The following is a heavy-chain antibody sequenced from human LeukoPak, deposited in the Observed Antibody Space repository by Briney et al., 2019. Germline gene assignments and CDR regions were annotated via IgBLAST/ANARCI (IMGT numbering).Heavy chain of an antibody. CDR2: INPNSGGT. CDR1: GYTFTGYY. V-gene: IGHV1-2*02. D-gene: IGHD3-10*01. J-gene: IGHJ4*02. Sequence: ASVKVSCKASGYTFTGYYMHWVRQAPGQGLEWMGWINPNSGGTNYAQKFQGRVTMTRDTSISTAYMELRSLRSDDTAVYYCARGGTFSGSYLGLDLYWGQGTLVTVSS. CDR3: ARGGTFSGSYLGLDLY.